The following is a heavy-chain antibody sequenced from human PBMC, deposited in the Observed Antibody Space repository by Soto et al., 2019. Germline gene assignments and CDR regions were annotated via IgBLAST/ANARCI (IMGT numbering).Heavy chain of an antibody. V-gene: IGHV4-61*01. J-gene: IGHJ6*02. D-gene: IGHD1-26*01. Sequence: QVQLQESGPGLVKPSETLSLTCTVSGGSVSSGSYYWSWIRQPPGKGLEWIGYIYYSGSTNYNPSHKSRVTISVDTSKNQFSLKLSSVTAADTAVYYCARESREGTADYYYYYGMDVWGQGTTVTVSS. CDR1: GGSVSSGSYY. CDR3: ARESREGTADYYYYYGMDV. CDR2: IYYSGST.